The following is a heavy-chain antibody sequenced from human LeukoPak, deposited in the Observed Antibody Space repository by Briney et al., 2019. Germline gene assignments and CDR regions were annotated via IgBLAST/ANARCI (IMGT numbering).Heavy chain of an antibody. D-gene: IGHD1-26*01. V-gene: IGHV4-34*01. J-gene: IGHJ6*03. CDR2: INHSGST. CDR3: ARDSGSYHIVDYMDV. Sequence: SETLSLTCAVYGGSFSGYYWSWIRQPPGKGLEWIGEINHSGSTNYNPSLKSRVTISVDTSKNQFSLKLTSVTAADTAVYYCARDSGSYHIVDYMDVWGKGTTVTVSS. CDR1: GGSFSGYY.